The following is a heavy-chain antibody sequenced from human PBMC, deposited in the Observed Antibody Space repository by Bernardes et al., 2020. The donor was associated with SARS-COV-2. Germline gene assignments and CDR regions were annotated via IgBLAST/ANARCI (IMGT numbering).Heavy chain of an antibody. Sequence: GGSLRLSCAASGFTFEDYTMHWVRQVPGKGLEWVCLVSWDGSTTNYADSVKGRFIISRDSSRNTVHLQMDSLRKEDTALYYCATERQSLTVFGVGHDAFDFWGQGTMVTVSS. V-gene: IGHV3-43*01. D-gene: IGHD3-3*01. CDR1: GFTFEDYT. J-gene: IGHJ3*01. CDR3: ATERQSLTVFGVGHDAFDF. CDR2: VSWDGSTT.